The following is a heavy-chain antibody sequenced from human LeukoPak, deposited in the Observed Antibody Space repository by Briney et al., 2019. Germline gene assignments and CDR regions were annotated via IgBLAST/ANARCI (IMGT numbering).Heavy chain of an antibody. CDR1: GFTFSSSW. D-gene: IGHD3-10*01. CDR2: INEDGSGK. Sequence: GGSLRLSCAASGFTFSSSWMCWVRQAPGKGLEWVANINEDGSGKYYVDSVRGRFTTSRDNTKNSLYLQMNSLRAEDTAVYYCARDSFTYGNYWGQGTLVTVSS. J-gene: IGHJ4*02. CDR3: ARDSFTYGNY. V-gene: IGHV3-7*01.